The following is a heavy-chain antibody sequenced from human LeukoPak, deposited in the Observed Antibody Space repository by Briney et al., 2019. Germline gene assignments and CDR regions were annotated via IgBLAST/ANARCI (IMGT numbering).Heavy chain of an antibody. CDR3: ARRDYGSGSFFGIDY. V-gene: IGHV3-48*02. CDR1: GFTFSSYT. CDR2: ISGGSSTI. J-gene: IGHJ4*02. D-gene: IGHD3-10*01. Sequence: GGSLRLSCAASGFTFSSYTMHWVRQAPGKGLAWISSISGGSSTIYYADSVKGRFTISRDNARNSLYLQMNSLRDEDTAVYYCARRDYGSGSFFGIDYWGQGTLVTVSS.